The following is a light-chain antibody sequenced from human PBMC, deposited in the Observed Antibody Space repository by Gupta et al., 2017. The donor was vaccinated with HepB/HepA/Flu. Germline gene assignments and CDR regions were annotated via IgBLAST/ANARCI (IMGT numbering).Light chain of an antibody. CDR1: QTVNSN. Sequence: ETVMTLSPATLSVSPGETATLSCRASQTVNSNLAWYQQKPGQTPRLLIYGASTRATGIPARFSGSGSGTEFTLTISSLQSEDFAVYYCQQDHNWPLTFGGGTKVEIK. CDR2: GAS. J-gene: IGKJ4*01. V-gene: IGKV3-15*01. CDR3: QQDHNWPLT.